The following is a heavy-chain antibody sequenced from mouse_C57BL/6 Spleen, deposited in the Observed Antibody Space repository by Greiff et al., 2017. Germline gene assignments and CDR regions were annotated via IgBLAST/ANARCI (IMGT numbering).Heavy chain of an antibody. V-gene: IGHV1-4*01. J-gene: IGHJ4*01. CDR1: GYTFTSYT. CDR2: INPSSGYT. Sequence: LVESGAELARPGASVKMSCKASGYTFTSYTMHWVKQRPGQGLEWIGYINPSSGYTKYNQKFKDKATLTADKSSSTAYMQLSSLTSEDSAVYYCASYYGSSYDAMDYWGQGTSVTVSS. CDR3: ASYYGSSYDAMDY. D-gene: IGHD1-1*01.